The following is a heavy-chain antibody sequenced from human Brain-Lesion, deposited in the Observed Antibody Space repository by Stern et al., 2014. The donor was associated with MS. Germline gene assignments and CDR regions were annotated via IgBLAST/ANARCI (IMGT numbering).Heavy chain of an antibody. V-gene: IGHV3-9*01. Sequence: EVQLVESGGDLVQPGRSLRLSCAAFGFTFDDYAMHWVRHAPGKGLEWVAGISWNSGTIGYADSGKGRFTTSRDNAYSSLYLQMNSLRPEDTALYYCARDITGSSAYFAYWGQGTLVTVSS. D-gene: IGHD1-14*01. CDR2: ISWNSGTI. J-gene: IGHJ4*02. CDR1: GFTFDDYA. CDR3: ARDITGSSAYFAY.